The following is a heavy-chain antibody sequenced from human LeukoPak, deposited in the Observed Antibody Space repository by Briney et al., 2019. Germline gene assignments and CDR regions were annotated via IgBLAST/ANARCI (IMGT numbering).Heavy chain of an antibody. J-gene: IGHJ4*02. CDR2: IIPIFGTA. V-gene: IGHV1-69*01. CDR3: ARDGYSYGVGAY. D-gene: IGHD5-18*01. Sequence: MGGIIPIFGTANYAQKFQGRVTITADESTSTAYMELSSLRSEDTAVYYCARDGYSYGVGAYWGQGTLVTVSS.